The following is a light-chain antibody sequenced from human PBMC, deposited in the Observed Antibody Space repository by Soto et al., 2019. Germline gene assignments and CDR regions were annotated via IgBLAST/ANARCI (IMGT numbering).Light chain of an antibody. J-gene: IGLJ2*01. CDR2: ANT. CDR1: TSNIGAGYD. CDR3: QSYDIKLSSPV. Sequence: QAVVTQPPSVSGAPGQRVTISCAGNTSNIGAGYDVHWYQQFPGTAPRLVIHANTNRPSGVPDRFSGSKSGTSASLAITGLQADDEADYHCQSYDIKLSSPVFGGGTKLTV. V-gene: IGLV1-40*01.